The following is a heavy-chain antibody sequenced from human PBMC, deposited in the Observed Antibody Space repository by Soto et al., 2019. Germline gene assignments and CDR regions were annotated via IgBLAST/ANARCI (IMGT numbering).Heavy chain of an antibody. CDR3: AREGGAGGLDY. V-gene: IGHV4-59*01. CDR1: GGSISTYY. D-gene: IGHD3-10*01. CDR2: IYYSGST. Sequence: SETLSLTCTVSGGSISTYYWSWIRQPPGKGLEWIGSIYYSGSTNYNPSLKSRVTISLDTSKNQFSLKLSSVTAAATSVYYCAREGGAGGLDYWGQGTLVTVS. J-gene: IGHJ4*02.